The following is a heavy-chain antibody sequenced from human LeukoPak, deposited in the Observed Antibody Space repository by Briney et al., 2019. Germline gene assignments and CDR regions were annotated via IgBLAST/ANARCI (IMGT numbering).Heavy chain of an antibody. CDR1: GFCLTTSGVG. Sequence: SGPTQVTPTQTLTLTCSCSGFCLTTSGVGVCWIRQPPGKALEWLTLLYWDDDVRSSPSLKNRLTITKYTSKNQVVLTMTNMDPGDTGTYYCAHRVRLEWIGADAFDFWGQGTMVTVSS. J-gene: IGHJ3*01. CDR2: LYWDDDV. V-gene: IGHV2-5*02. D-gene: IGHD3-3*01. CDR3: AHRVRLEWIGADAFDF.